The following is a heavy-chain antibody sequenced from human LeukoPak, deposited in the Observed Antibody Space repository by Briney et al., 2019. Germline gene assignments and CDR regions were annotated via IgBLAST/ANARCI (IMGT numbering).Heavy chain of an antibody. D-gene: IGHD3-9*01. J-gene: IGHJ4*02. Sequence: SETLSLTCAVYGGSFSGYYWSWIRQPPGKGLEWIGEINHSGSTNYNPSLKSRVTILVDTSKNQFSLKLSSVTAADTAVYYCARGYYDILTGSYYFDYWGQGTLVTVSS. CDR1: GGSFSGYY. V-gene: IGHV4-34*01. CDR2: INHSGST. CDR3: ARGYYDILTGSYYFDY.